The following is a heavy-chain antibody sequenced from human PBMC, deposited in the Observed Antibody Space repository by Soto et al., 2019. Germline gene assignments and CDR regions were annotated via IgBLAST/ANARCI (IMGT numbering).Heavy chain of an antibody. V-gene: IGHV4-61*01. CDR1: GGSFKSGSYS. D-gene: IGHD3-3*01. J-gene: IGHJ4*02. Sequence: SETLSRTCTVSGGSFKSGSYSWRWIRQPPGKGLEWMGYVYHTGRTSYNPSLKSRVSISMDTSKNQFSLNLDSVTAADTAVYFCARDFAYFDSWGQGTLVTVS. CDR2: VYHTGRT. CDR3: ARDFAYFDS.